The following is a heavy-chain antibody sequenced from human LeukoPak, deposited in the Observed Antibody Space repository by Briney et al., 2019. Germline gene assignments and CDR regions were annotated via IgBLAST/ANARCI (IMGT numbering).Heavy chain of an antibody. CDR1: GFTVSSNY. Sequence: GGSLRLSCAASGFTVSSNYMSWVRQAPGKGLEWVSIIYSGAGTYYADSVKGQFTISRDNSKNTLYLQMNSLRAEDTAVYYCARDRSDGYGFDYWGQGTLVTVSS. J-gene: IGHJ4*02. CDR3: ARDRSDGYGFDY. V-gene: IGHV3-53*01. D-gene: IGHD5-24*01. CDR2: IYSGAGT.